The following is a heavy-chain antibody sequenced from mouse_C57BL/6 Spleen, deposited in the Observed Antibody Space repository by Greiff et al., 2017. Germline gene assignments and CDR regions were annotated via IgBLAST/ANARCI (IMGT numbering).Heavy chain of an antibody. J-gene: IGHJ1*03. CDR3: ANYYGSSWYFDV. D-gene: IGHD1-1*01. Sequence: VQLQQSGPELVKPGASVKISCKASGYSFTDYNMNWVKQSNGKSLEWIGVINPNYGTTSYNQKFKGKATLTVDQSSSPAYMQLNSLTSEDSAVYYCANYYGSSWYFDVWGTGTTVTVSS. V-gene: IGHV1-39*01. CDR2: INPNYGTT. CDR1: GYSFTDYN.